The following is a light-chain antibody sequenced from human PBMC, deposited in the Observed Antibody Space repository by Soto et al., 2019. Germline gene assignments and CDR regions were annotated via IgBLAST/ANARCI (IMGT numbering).Light chain of an antibody. V-gene: IGKV2-30*01. J-gene: IGKJ2*01. CDR1: KGFVFSNGKTY. Sequence: DVMMTQSPLSLPVTLGQPASISCSSSKGFVFSNGKTYSNWFHQRPGKPPRRLIYKVSNRDSGVPDRFSGSGSGTDFTLRISRVEAEDVGVYYCMQGTHWPPYTFGQGTKLEIK. CDR2: KVS. CDR3: MQGTHWPPYT.